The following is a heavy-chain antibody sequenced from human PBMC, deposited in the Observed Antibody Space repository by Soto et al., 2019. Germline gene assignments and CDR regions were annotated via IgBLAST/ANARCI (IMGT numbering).Heavy chain of an antibody. J-gene: IGHJ4*02. CDR1: GDSLSSRSHH. Sequence: SETLSLTCTVSGDSLSSRSHHWGWIRQAPGRGLEWIGTISDSGNTYSNSSLRGRVTISVDPAKNQFTLRLTAVTAADTAVYYCARRDSIGSYQFDHWGQGALVTVSS. V-gene: IGHV4-39*01. CDR3: ARRDSIGSYQFDH. CDR2: ISDSGNT. D-gene: IGHD3-10*01.